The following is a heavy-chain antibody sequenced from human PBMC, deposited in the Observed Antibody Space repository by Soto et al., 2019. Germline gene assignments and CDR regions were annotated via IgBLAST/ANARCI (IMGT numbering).Heavy chain of an antibody. CDR2: IYYSGTT. J-gene: IGHJ4*02. CDR3: ARHFSVDYFDS. Sequence: PSETLSLTCTVSGDSITSNSYFWAWIRQPPGKGLEWIGSIYYSGTTYYNPSLKSRVTISVDRSKNQFSLKVSSVTAADTAVYYCARHFSVDYFDSWGQGALVT. V-gene: IGHV4-39*01. CDR1: GDSITSNSYF.